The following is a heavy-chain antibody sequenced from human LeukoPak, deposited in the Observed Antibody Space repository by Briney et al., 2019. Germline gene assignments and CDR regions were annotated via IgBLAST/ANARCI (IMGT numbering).Heavy chain of an antibody. V-gene: IGHV4-39*07. CDR1: GGSIRSRNYY. Sequence: SETLSLTCTVSGGSIRSRNYYWGWIRQPPGKGLEWIGSIYHSGSTYYNPSLKSRVTISVDTSKNQFSLKLSSVTAADTAVYYCASAPATVDYWGQGTLVTVSS. J-gene: IGHJ4*02. CDR3: ASAPATVDY. CDR2: IYHSGST.